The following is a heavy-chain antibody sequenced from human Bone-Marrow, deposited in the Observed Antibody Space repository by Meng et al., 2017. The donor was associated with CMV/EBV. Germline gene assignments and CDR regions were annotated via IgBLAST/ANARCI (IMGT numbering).Heavy chain of an antibody. D-gene: IGHD1-26*01. V-gene: IGHV3-23*01. CDR1: EFTFGNYA. CDR3: AKALSASRYREYYDA. Sequence: GESLKISCAASEFTFGNYAMSWVRQAPGRGLAWVSAITASGGSTFYADSVKGRFTVSRDNSKHTLYLQMSSLRAEDTALYYCAKALSASRYREYYDAWGQGTLVTVSS. J-gene: IGHJ4*02. CDR2: ITASGGST.